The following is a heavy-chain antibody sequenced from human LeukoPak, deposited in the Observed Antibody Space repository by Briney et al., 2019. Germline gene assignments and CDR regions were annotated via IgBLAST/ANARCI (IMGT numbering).Heavy chain of an antibody. V-gene: IGHV3-15*01. CDR2: IKSKTDGETT. CDR3: TTAPSGYAYMNGWHLDY. Sequence: GGSLRLSCAASGFTFNYAWMSWVPEAPGEGLEWVGRIKSKTDGETTEYAAPVKGRFTISRDDSKNTLYLQMNSLKTEDTALYYCTTAPSGYAYMNGWHLDYWGQGALVTVSS. CDR1: GFTFNYAW. D-gene: IGHD5-18*01. J-gene: IGHJ4*02.